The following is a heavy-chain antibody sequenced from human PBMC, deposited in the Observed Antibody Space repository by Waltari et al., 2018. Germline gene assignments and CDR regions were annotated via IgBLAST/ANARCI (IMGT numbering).Heavy chain of an antibody. Sequence: QLQLQESGPGLVKPSETLSLTCTVSGGSISSSSYYWGWIRQPPGRGLEWIGSIYYSGSTYYNPSLKSRVTISVDTSKNQFSLKLSSVTAADTAVYYCARLPYPPLVAARIGAFDIWGQGTMVTVSS. CDR3: ARLPYPPLVAARIGAFDI. CDR2: IYYSGST. V-gene: IGHV4-39*01. J-gene: IGHJ3*02. CDR1: GGSISSSSYY. D-gene: IGHD2-15*01.